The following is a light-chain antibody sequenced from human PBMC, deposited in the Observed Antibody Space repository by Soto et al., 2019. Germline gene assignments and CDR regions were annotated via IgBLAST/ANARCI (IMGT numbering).Light chain of an antibody. J-gene: IGKJ2*01. CDR1: QSVSSY. CDR2: DAF. Sequence: EIVLTQSPATLSLSPGEGVTLSCRASQSVSSYLAWYQQKPGQAPRLLIYDAFNRATGIPDRFSGSGSGTDFTLTIRSLESEDFAVYYCQQRSNWPPEFTFGQGTKLEI. V-gene: IGKV3-11*01. CDR3: QQRSNWPPEFT.